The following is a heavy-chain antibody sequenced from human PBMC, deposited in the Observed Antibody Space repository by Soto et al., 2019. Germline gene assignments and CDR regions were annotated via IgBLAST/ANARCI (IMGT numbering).Heavy chain of an antibody. CDR3: ARGLGYCSSTSCYCNWFDP. J-gene: IGHJ5*02. Sequence: PSETLSLTCAVYGGSSSGYYWSWIRQPPGKGLEWIGEINHSGSTNYNPSLKSRVTISVDTSKNQFSLKLSSVTAADTAVYYCARGLGYCSSTSCYCNWFDPWGQGTLVTVSS. CDR1: GGSSSGYY. CDR2: INHSGST. V-gene: IGHV4-34*01. D-gene: IGHD2-2*01.